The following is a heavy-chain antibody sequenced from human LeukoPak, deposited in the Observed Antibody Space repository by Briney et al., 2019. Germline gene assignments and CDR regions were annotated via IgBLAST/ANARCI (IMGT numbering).Heavy chain of an antibody. Sequence: PGGSLRLSCAASGFTFSNYWMTWVRQAPGKGLEWVANIQQEGGEKCYVDSVKGRFTISRDNAKNSLYLQMNSLRAEDTAVYYCARVRGGYYFDYWGQGTLVTVSS. CDR3: ARVRGGYYFDY. CDR1: GFTFSNYW. J-gene: IGHJ4*02. D-gene: IGHD3-10*01. V-gene: IGHV3-7*01. CDR2: IQQEGGEK.